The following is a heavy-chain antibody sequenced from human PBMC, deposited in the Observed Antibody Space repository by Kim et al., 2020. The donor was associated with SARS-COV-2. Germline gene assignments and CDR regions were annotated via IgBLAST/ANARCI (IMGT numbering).Heavy chain of an antibody. Sequence: GGSLRLSCAASGFTFSSYDMHWVRQATGKGLEWVSAIGTAGDTYYPGSVKGRFTISRENAKNSLYLQMNSLRAGDTAVYYCARDHREGGMDVWGQGTTVTVSS. CDR3: ARDHREGGMDV. CDR1: GFTFSSYD. V-gene: IGHV3-13*04. CDR2: IGTAGDT. D-gene: IGHD3-10*01. J-gene: IGHJ6*02.